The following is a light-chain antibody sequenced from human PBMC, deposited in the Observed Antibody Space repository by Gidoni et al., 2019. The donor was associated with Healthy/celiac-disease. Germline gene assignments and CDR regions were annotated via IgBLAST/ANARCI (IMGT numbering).Light chain of an antibody. V-gene: IGKV1-9*01. CDR3: QQLNSYLPLT. J-gene: IGKJ4*01. Sequence: DIQLTQSPSFLSASVGDRVTITCRASQGISSYLAWYQQKPGKAPKRLISAASTLQSGVPSRCSGSGSWTEFTLTISSLQPEDFATDYCQQLNSYLPLTFGGGTKVEIK. CDR2: AAS. CDR1: QGISSY.